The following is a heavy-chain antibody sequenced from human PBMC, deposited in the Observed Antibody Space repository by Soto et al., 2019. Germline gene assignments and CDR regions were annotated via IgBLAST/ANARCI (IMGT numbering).Heavy chain of an antibody. CDR1: GCSFGSFG. Sequence: SVKVSCKASGCSFGSFGISWVRQAPGQGLEWMGGIIPVFGRPNYAQRFRGRLTITADESTNTVYLELIDLRSEDTAVYYCAREGSGYNLWGQGTQVTVSS. V-gene: IGHV1-69*13. CDR3: AREGSGYNL. D-gene: IGHD5-12*01. J-gene: IGHJ1*01. CDR2: IIPVFGRP.